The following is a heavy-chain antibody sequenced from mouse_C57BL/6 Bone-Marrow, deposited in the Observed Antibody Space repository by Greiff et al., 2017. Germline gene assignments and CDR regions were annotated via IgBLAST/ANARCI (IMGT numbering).Heavy chain of an antibody. J-gene: IGHJ3*01. CDR2: IRSKSNNYAT. CDR3: VRHRGYYGYDWFAY. D-gene: IGHD2-2*01. V-gene: IGHV10-1*01. Sequence: EVQLVESGGGLVQPKGSLKLSCAASGFSFNTYAMNWVRQAPGKGLEWVARIRSKSNNYATYYADSVKDRFTISRDDSESMLYLQMNNLKTEDTAMYYCVRHRGYYGYDWFAYWGQGTLVTVSA. CDR1: GFSFNTYA.